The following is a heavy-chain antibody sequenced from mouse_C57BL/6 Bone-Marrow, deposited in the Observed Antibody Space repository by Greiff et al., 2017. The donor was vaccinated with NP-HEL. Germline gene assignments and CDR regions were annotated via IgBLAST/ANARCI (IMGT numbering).Heavy chain of an antibody. CDR3: ARNNDYDDSFAD. CDR1: GFSLTSYA. D-gene: IGHD2-4*01. Sequence: QVQLKESGPGLVAPSQSLSITCTVSGFSLTSYAISWVRQPPGRGLEWLGVIWPGGGATYNSALKSRLGIRKDNSKSQVFLKMNSLQTDDTARYYCARNNDYDDSFADWGQGTLVTVSA. V-gene: IGHV2-9-1*01. CDR2: IWPGGGA. J-gene: IGHJ3*01.